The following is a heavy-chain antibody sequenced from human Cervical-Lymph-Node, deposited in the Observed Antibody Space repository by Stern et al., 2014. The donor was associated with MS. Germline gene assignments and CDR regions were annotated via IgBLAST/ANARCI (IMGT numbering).Heavy chain of an antibody. J-gene: IGHJ2*01. Sequence: MQLVESGGGVVQPGGSLRLSCAASGFTFSSYDMHWVRQAPGKGLEWVAVISYDGSNKYYADSVKGRFTITRDNSKNTLYLQMNSLRAEDTAVYYCAKGPVWNWYFDLWGRGTLVTVSS. CDR1: GFTFSSYD. D-gene: IGHD3-16*01. CDR2: ISYDGSNK. V-gene: IGHV3-30*18. CDR3: AKGPVWNWYFDL.